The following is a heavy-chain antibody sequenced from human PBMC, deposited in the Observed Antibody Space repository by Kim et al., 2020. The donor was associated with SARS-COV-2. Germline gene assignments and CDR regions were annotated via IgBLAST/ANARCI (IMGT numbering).Heavy chain of an antibody. J-gene: IGHJ3*02. Sequence: GGSLRLSCADSGFTFSSYWMSWVRQAPGKGLEWVANIKEDGSEKYYVDSVKGRFTISRDNAKNSVYLQMNSLRAEDTAVYFCVRDGYSGYDRAFDIWDQGTMVTVSS. CDR3: VRDGYSGYDRAFDI. CDR2: IKEDGSEK. V-gene: IGHV3-7*01. CDR1: GFTFSSYW. D-gene: IGHD5-12*01.